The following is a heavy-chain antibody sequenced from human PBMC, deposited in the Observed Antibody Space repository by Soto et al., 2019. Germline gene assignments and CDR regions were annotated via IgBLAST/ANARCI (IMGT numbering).Heavy chain of an antibody. J-gene: IGHJ6*03. CDR1: GFTFSSYS. CDR3: ARVVGTTVTTRFYYYMDV. CDR2: ISSSSSYI. V-gene: IGHV3-21*01. Sequence: GGSLRLSCAASGFTFSSYSMNWVRQAPGKGLEWVSSISSSSSYIYYADSVKGRFTISRNNAKNSLYLQMNSLRAEDTAVYYCARVVGTTVTTRFYYYMDVWGKGTTVTVSS. D-gene: IGHD4-17*01.